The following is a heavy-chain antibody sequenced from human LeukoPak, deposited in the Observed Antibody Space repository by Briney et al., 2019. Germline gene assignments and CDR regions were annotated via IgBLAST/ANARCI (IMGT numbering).Heavy chain of an antibody. V-gene: IGHV4-31*03. CDR2: IYYSGST. CDR1: GGSISSGGYY. D-gene: IGHD3-10*01. CDR3: ARDKPSSYGSGNLFRFDP. J-gene: IGHJ5*02. Sequence: PSQTLSLTCTVSGGSISSGGYYWSWIRQHPGKGLEWFGYIYYSGSTYYNPSLKSRVTISVDTSKNQFSLKLSSVTAADTAAYYCARDKPSSYGSGNLFRFDPWGQGTLVTVSS.